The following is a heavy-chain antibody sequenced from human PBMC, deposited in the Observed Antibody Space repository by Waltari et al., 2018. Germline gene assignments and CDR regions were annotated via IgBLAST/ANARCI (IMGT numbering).Heavy chain of an antibody. CDR3: ARDSAVVVPAAVDS. D-gene: IGHD2-2*01. V-gene: IGHV3-30*03. CDR1: GFNFNNFG. J-gene: IGHJ5*01. Sequence: QVHLVESGGGVVQPGRSLRLSCAASGFNFNNFGVHWVRQAPGKGLEFVACISYEGNYKFHGHAVRGRFTISRDNSKKTVYLQMNSLRPEDTAVYYCARDSAVVVPAAVDSWGQGTLVTVSS. CDR2: ISYEGNYK.